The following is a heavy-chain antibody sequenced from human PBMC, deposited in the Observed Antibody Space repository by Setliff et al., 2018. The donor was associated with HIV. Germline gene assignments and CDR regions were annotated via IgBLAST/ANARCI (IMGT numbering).Heavy chain of an antibody. V-gene: IGHV4-39*07. CDR2: IYYSGST. CDR1: GGSISSSSYY. D-gene: IGHD4-4*01. Sequence: ASETLSLTCTVSGGSISSSSYYWGWIRQPPGKGLEWIGTIYYSGSTYYNPSLKSRVTISVDTSKNQFSLKLSSVTAADTAVYYGARDIGTVTDSDYWGQGTLVTVSS. CDR3: ARDIGTVTDSDY. J-gene: IGHJ4*02.